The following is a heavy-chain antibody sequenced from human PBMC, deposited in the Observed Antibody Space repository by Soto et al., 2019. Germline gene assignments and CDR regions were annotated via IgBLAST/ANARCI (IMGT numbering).Heavy chain of an antibody. V-gene: IGHV1-18*01. Sequence: ASVKVSCKASGYTFTNYGISWVRQAPGQGLEWMGWISGYNGNTNYAQKLQGRVTMTTDTSTSTAYMELRSLRSDDTAVYYCARNHHPEYNFDYWGQGTLVTVSS. CDR2: ISGYNGNT. CDR3: ARNHHPEYNFDY. D-gene: IGHD5-18*01. CDR1: GYTFTNYG. J-gene: IGHJ4*02.